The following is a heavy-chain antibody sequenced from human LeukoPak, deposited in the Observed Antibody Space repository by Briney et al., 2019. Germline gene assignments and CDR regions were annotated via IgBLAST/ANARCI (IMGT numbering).Heavy chain of an antibody. J-gene: IGHJ4*02. V-gene: IGHV1-2*06. D-gene: IGHD3-22*01. CDR2: IDPNSGGT. CDR1: GYTFTRYG. CDR3: ARVGYYDSSSGYLDY. Sequence: ASVKVSCKASGYTFTRYGMHWVRQAPGQGLEWMGRIDPNSGGTNFAQKFQGRVTMTRDTSTSTAYMELSSLRSDDTAVYYCARVGYYDSSSGYLDYWGQGTLVTVSS.